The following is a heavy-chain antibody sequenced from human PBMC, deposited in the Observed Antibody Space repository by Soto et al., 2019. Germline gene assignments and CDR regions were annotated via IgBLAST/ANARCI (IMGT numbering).Heavy chain of an antibody. CDR3: ARRDSSGSFDY. V-gene: IGHV1-2*02. J-gene: IGHJ4*02. Sequence: QVQLVQSGAETKKPGASVKVSCKASGYTFSYNYIHWVRLAPGQGLEWMGWINPKSGGTSHAKKFQGRMTMTRDTAISTVYMELSRLTSDDRAVYYCARRDSSGSFDYWGQGTRVTVAS. CDR2: INPKSGGT. CDR1: GYTFSYNY. D-gene: IGHD5-18*01.